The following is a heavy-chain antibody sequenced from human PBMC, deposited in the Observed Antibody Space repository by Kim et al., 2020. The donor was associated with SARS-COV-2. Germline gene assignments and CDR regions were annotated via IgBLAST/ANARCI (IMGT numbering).Heavy chain of an antibody. CDR1: GYTFSTHG. D-gene: IGHD3-10*01. CDR3: ARVQARMVRTQYYYYGMDV. V-gene: IGHV1-3*01. J-gene: IGHJ6*02. CDR2: INPGDGKT. Sequence: ASVKVSCKASGYTFSTHGIHWVRQAPGQRLEWMGWINPGDGKTKYSQNFPGRVIITRDASASTVHMEMSNLRSEDTAVYYCARVQARMVRTQYYYYGMDVWGQGTTVTVSS.